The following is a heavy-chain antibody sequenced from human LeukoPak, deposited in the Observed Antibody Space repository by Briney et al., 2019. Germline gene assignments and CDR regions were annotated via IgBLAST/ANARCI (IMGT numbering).Heavy chain of an antibody. CDR1: GFTFSSYA. CDR3: AKGIVVVVAACAFDI. D-gene: IGHD2-15*01. V-gene: IGHV3-23*01. Sequence: PGWSLRLSCAASGFTFSSYAMSWVRQAPGKGLEWVSAISGSGGSTYYADSVKGRFTISRDNSKNTLYLQMNSLRAEDTAVYYCAKGIVVVVAACAFDIWGQGTMVTVSS. CDR2: ISGSGGST. J-gene: IGHJ3*02.